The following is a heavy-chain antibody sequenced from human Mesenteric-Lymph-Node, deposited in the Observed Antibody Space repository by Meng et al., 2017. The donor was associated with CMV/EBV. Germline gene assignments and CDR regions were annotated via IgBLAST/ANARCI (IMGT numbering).Heavy chain of an antibody. Sequence: AASGFTFSTYAMHWVRQAPGKGLEWVALIWYDGSRIHYADSVKGRFTISRDNSENTVFLQMNSLRAEDTAVYYCAKDAVSGYYGSDYWDQGTLVTVSS. CDR3: AKDAVSGYYGSDY. D-gene: IGHD3-22*01. V-gene: IGHV3-33*06. CDR1: GFTFSTYA. CDR2: IWYDGSRI. J-gene: IGHJ4*02.